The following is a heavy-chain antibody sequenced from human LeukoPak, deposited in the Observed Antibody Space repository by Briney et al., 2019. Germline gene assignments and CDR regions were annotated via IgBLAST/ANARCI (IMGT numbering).Heavy chain of an antibody. CDR1: GFTFRSYS. CDR2: IDPSSTYI. J-gene: IGHJ4*02. CDR3: ARAPTVLVGYCSSSSCQADY. V-gene: IGHV3-21*01. D-gene: IGHD2-2*01. Sequence: GGSLGLSCAASGFTFRSYSMNWVRQAPGKGLEWVSAIDPSSTYIYYADSVKGRFTISRDNAENSLYLQMNSLRVEDTAVYYCARAPTVLVGYCSSSSCQADYWGQGTLVTVSS.